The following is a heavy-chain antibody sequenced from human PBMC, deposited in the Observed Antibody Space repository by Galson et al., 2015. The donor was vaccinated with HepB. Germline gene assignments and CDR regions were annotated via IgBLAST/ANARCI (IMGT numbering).Heavy chain of an antibody. J-gene: IGHJ4*02. CDR2: ITHSSTYI. D-gene: IGHD4-23*01. Sequence: SLRLSCAASEFTFSSYSMNWVRQAPGKGLEWVSSITHSSTYIYYADSVKGRFTISRDNAKNSLYLQMDSLRAEDTAVYYCARAVIPLYYCFDSWGQGTLVTVSS. V-gene: IGHV3-21*01. CDR1: EFTFSSYS. CDR3: ARAVIPLYYCFDS.